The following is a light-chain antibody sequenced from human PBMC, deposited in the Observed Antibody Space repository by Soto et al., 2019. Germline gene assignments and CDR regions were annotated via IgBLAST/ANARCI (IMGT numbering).Light chain of an antibody. J-gene: IGKJ5*01. Sequence: IQLTQSPSSLSASVGARVTITCRASPGISSYLAWYQQKPGNAPKLLTYAASTLQSGFPSRFSGSGSGRHFTPTISSLQPEDFATYYCQQFNSYQITFGQGTRLEI. V-gene: IGKV1-9*01. CDR3: QQFNSYQIT. CDR2: AAS. CDR1: PGISSY.